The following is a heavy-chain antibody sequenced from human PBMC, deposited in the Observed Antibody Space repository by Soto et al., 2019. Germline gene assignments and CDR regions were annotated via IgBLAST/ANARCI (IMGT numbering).Heavy chain of an antibody. J-gene: IGHJ5*02. V-gene: IGHV1-69*13. Sequence: GASVKVSCKASGGTFSSYAISWVRQAPGQGLEWMGGIIPIFGTANYAQKFQGRVTITADESTSTAYMELSSLRSEDTAVYYCAQTGIAGWNWFDPWGQGTLVTVSS. D-gene: IGHD6-13*01. CDR2: IIPIFGTA. CDR3: AQTGIAGWNWFDP. CDR1: GGTFSSYA.